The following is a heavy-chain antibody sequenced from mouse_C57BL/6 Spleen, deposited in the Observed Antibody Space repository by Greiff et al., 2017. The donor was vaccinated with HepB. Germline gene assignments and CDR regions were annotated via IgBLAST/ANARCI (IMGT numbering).Heavy chain of an antibody. V-gene: IGHV5-9-1*02. Sequence: EVKLMESGEGLVKPGGSLKLSCAASGFTFSSYAMSWVRQTPEKRLEWVAYISSGGDYIYYADTVKGRFTISRDNARNTLYLQMSSLKSEDTAMYYCTRALSTVVRDYFDYWGQGTTLTVSS. J-gene: IGHJ2*01. CDR3: TRALSTVVRDYFDY. D-gene: IGHD1-1*01. CDR2: ISSGGDYI. CDR1: GFTFSSYA.